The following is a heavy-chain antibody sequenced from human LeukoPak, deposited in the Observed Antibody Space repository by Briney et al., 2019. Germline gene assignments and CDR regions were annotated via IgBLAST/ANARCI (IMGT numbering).Heavy chain of an antibody. V-gene: IGHV1-18*01. D-gene: IGHD3-22*01. CDR1: GGTFSSYA. J-gene: IGHJ4*02. Sequence: EASVKVSCKASGGTFSSYAISWVRQAPGQGLEWMGWISAYNGNTNYAQKLQGRVTMTTDTSTSTAYMELRSLRSDDTAVYYCARVEYYYDSSGPWPWGQGTLVTVSS. CDR3: ARVEYYYDSSGPWP. CDR2: ISAYNGNT.